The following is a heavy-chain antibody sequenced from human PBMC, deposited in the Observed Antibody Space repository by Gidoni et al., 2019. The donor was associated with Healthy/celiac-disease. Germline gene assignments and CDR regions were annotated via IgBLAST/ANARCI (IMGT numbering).Heavy chain of an antibody. D-gene: IGHD2-2*01. CDR2: IYYSGST. CDR3: ARVLGYCSSTSCSGPFDP. V-gene: IGHV4-59*01. Sequence: QVQLQESGPGLVKPSETLSLTCPDSGGSISSYYWSWIRQPPGKGLEWIGYIYYSGSTNYNPSLKSRVTISVDTSKNQFSLKLSSVTAADTAVYYCARVLGYCSSTSCSGPFDPWGQGTLVTVSS. J-gene: IGHJ5*02. CDR1: GGSISSYY.